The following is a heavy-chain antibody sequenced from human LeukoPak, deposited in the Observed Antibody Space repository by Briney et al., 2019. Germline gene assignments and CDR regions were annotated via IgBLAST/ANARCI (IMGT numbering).Heavy chain of an antibody. V-gene: IGHV3-15*01. CDR2: IKSKIDGGTA. CDR1: EYTSSNAW. J-gene: IGHJ4*01. Sequence: GGSLRLSCAASEYTSSNAWMSWVRQAPGKGLEWVGRIKSKIDGGTAEYAAPVKGRFTISRDDSKNTLYLQMNSLKTEDTAVYYCTTQTPYWGHGTLVTVSS. CDR3: TTQTPY.